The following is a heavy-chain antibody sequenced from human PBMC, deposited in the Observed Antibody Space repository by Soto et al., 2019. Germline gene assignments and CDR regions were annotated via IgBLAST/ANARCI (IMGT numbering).Heavy chain of an antibody. CDR1: GFTFSNYA. D-gene: IGHD3-22*01. J-gene: IGHJ6*02. Sequence: PGGSLRLSCAASGFTFSNYAMRWVRQAPGKGLEWVSALSDTGGATHFADSVKGRFSISRDNSKNTLYLQMNSLRVEDTAVYYCSKVIGGPAHGMDIWGQGTTVTVSS. CDR2: LSDTGGAT. V-gene: IGHV3-23*01. CDR3: SKVIGGPAHGMDI.